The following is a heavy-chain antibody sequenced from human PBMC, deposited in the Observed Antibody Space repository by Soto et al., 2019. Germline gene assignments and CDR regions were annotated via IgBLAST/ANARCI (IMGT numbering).Heavy chain of an antibody. D-gene: IGHD3-3*01. Sequence: GGSLRLSCAASGFTFSSYSMNWFRQAPGKGLEWVSYISSSSSTIYYADSVKGRFTISRDNAKNSLYLQMNSLGAEDTAVYYCARDSSPITIFGVTDRNDAFDIWGQGTMVTVSS. CDR3: ARDSSPITIFGVTDRNDAFDI. CDR1: GFTFSSYS. J-gene: IGHJ3*02. V-gene: IGHV3-48*01. CDR2: ISSSSSTI.